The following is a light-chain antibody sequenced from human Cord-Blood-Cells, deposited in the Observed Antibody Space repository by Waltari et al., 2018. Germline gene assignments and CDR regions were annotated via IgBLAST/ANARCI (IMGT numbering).Light chain of an antibody. CDR3: SSYTSSSTLVV. CDR1: SSDVGCYKY. J-gene: IGLJ2*01. CDR2: YVS. V-gene: IGLV2-14*01. Sequence: QSALTQPASVSGSPGQSIPIPCTGTSSDVGCYKYVSLYQQHPGKAPKLMIYYVSNRPSGVSNRFSGSKSGNTASLTISGLQAEDEADYYCSSYTSSSTLVVFGGGTKLTVL.